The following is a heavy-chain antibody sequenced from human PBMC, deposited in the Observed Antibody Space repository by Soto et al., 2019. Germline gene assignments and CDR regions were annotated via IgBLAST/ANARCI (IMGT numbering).Heavy chain of an antibody. D-gene: IGHD4-17*01. CDR2: VYATGTS. V-gene: IGHV4-4*07. CDR1: GGSMSKFY. CDR3: VRDGSKTLRDCFDP. J-gene: IGHJ5*02. Sequence: QVQVQESGPGLVKPSETLSLTCSVSGGSMSKFYWSWIRKTAGKGLEWMGRVYATGTSDYNPSLRSRIAMSVDISKKTFSLRLRSVTGADTGVYYCVRDGSKTLRDCFDPWGQGILVTVSS.